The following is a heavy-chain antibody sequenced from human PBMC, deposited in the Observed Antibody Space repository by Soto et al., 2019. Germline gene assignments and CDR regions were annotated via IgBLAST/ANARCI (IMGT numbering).Heavy chain of an antibody. CDR2: IWYDGSNK. Sequence: QVQLVESGGGVVQPGRSLRLSCAASGFTFSSYGMHWVRQAPGKGLEWVAVIWYDGSNKYYADSVKGRFTISRDNSKNTLYLQMNSRRAEDTAVYYCARDRIELRGGIDYWGQGTLVTVSS. J-gene: IGHJ4*02. D-gene: IGHD1-7*01. CDR1: GFTFSSYG. CDR3: ARDRIELRGGIDY. V-gene: IGHV3-33*01.